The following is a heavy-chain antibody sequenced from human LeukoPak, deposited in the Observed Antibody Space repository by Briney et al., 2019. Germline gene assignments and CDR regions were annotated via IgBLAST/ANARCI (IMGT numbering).Heavy chain of an antibody. D-gene: IGHD2-15*01. CDR3: AKAPLDCSGGSCYFAPDY. Sequence: GGSLRLSCAASGFTFSSYGMHWVRQAPGKGLEWVAVISYDGSNKYYADSVKGRFTISRDNSKNTLYLQMNSLRAEDTAVYYCAKAPLDCSGGSCYFAPDYWGQGTLVTASS. J-gene: IGHJ4*02. CDR2: ISYDGSNK. V-gene: IGHV3-30*18. CDR1: GFTFSSYG.